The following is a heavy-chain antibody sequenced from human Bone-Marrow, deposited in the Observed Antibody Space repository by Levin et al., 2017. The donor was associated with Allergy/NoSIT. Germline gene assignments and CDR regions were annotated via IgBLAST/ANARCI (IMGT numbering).Heavy chain of an antibody. J-gene: IGHJ4*02. Sequence: GGSLRLSCAASGFTFSSYGMHWVRQAPGKGLEWVAVISYDGSNKYYADSVKGRFTISRDNSKNTLYLQMNSLRAEDTAVYYCAKDQVEVVTADPYFDYWGQGTLVTVSS. V-gene: IGHV3-30*18. CDR3: AKDQVEVVTADPYFDY. D-gene: IGHD2-21*02. CDR1: GFTFSSYG. CDR2: ISYDGSNK.